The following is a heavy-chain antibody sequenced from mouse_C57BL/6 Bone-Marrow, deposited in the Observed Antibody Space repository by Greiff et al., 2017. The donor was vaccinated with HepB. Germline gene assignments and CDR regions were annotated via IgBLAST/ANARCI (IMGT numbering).Heavy chain of an antibody. Sequence: VQLQQSGPELVKPGASVKISCKASGYTFTDYYMNWVKQSHGKSLEWIGDINPNNGGTSYNQKFKGKATLTVDKSSSTAYMELRSLTSEDSAVYYCARRYYYGSSYDWYFDVWGTGTTVTVSS. J-gene: IGHJ1*03. D-gene: IGHD1-1*01. V-gene: IGHV1-26*01. CDR1: GYTFTDYY. CDR3: ARRYYYGSSYDWYFDV. CDR2: INPNNGGT.